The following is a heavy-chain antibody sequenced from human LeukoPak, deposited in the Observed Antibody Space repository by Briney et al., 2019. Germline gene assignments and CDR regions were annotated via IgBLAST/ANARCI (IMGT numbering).Heavy chain of an antibody. CDR2: IIPIFGTA. CDR3: ARDNCSSTSCYTGPWFDP. J-gene: IGHJ5*02. D-gene: IGHD2-2*02. V-gene: IGHV1-69*06. CDR1: GGTFSSYA. Sequence: SVKLSCKASGGTFSSYAISWVRHAPGQGLEWMGGIIPIFGTATYAQKFSGRVTITAAKSTSTAYMELSSLRSEDTAVYYCARDNCSSTSCYTGPWFDPWGQGTLVTVSS.